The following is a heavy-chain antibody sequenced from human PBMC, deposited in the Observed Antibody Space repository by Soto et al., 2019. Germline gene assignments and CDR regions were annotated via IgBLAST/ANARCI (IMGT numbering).Heavy chain of an antibody. CDR3: ARGVRRHSSWYSDY. Sequence: SETLSLTCAVYGESFSGYYWGWIRQPPGKGLEWIGEIHDSGSTNYNPSLKSRLIISVDTSRNQFSLKLGSVTAADTAVYYCARGVRRHSSWYSDYWGQGTLVTVSS. V-gene: IGHV4-34*01. D-gene: IGHD6-13*01. J-gene: IGHJ4*02. CDR2: IHDSGST. CDR1: GESFSGYY.